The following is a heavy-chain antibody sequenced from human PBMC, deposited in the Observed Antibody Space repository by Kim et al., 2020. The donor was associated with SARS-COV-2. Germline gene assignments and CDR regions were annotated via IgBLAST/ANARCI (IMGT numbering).Heavy chain of an antibody. J-gene: IGHJ4*02. Sequence: ASVKVSCKGSGYTFTNYGIIWMRQAPGQGLEWMGWVTPYNGYTNYAQKFQGRATMTTDTSTSTAYMELRSLTSDDTAFYYCAIACCHSCSCSSISTWFEYWGQGTLVTVSS. V-gene: IGHV1-18*04. CDR3: AIACCHSCSCSSISTWFEY. CDR2: VTPYNGYT. D-gene: IGHD6-13*01. CDR1: GYTFTNYG.